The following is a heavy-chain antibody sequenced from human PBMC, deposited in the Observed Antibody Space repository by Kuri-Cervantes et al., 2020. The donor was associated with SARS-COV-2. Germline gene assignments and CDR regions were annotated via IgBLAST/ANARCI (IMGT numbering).Heavy chain of an antibody. J-gene: IGHJ5*02. V-gene: IGHV4-59*01. CDR3: ARTDSPPLNWFDP. Sequence: SETLSLTCTVSGGSISSYYWSCILQPPGKGLECIGYFYYSWSTNYNPSLKSRVTISVDTSKNHFSLKLSSVTAADTAVYYCARTDSPPLNWFDPWGQGTQVTVSS. D-gene: IGHD2-21*01. CDR1: GGSISSYY. CDR2: FYYSWST.